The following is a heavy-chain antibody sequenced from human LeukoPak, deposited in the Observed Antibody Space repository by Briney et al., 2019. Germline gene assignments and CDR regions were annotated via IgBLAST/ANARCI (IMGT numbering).Heavy chain of an antibody. CDR3: ARSLGYCSGGSCFPFDY. D-gene: IGHD2-15*01. CDR1: GFTFSSYW. V-gene: IGHV3-7*05. CDR2: IKQDGSDK. J-gene: IGHJ4*02. Sequence: PGGPLRLSCAASGFTFSSYWMTWVRQAPGKGLEWVANIKQDGSDKYYVDSVKGRFTVSRDNAKNSLYLQMNSLRAEDTAVYYCARSLGYCSGGSCFPFDYWGQGTLVTVSS.